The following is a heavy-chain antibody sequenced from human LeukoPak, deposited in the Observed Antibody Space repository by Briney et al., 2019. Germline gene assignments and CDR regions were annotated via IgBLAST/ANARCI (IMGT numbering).Heavy chain of an antibody. CDR3: ARGRVGATVTLDY. Sequence: PGGSLRLSCAASGFTFSSYIMNWVRQAPGKGLEWVANIKQDGSEKYYVDSVKGRFTISRDNAKNSLYLQMNSLRAEDTAVYYCARGRVGATVTLDYWGQGTLVTVSS. J-gene: IGHJ4*02. D-gene: IGHD1-26*01. CDR1: GFTFSSYI. CDR2: IKQDGSEK. V-gene: IGHV3-7*01.